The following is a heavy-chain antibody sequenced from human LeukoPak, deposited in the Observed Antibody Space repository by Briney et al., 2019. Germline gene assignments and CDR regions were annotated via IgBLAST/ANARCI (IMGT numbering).Heavy chain of an antibody. V-gene: IGHV1-8*03. CDR1: GYTFTSYD. D-gene: IGHD6-6*01. CDR2: MNPNSGNT. Sequence: ASVKVSCKASGYTFTSYDINWVRQATGQGLEWMGWMNPNSGNTGYAQKFQGRVTITRNTSISTAYMELSSLRSEDTAVYYCARGLLYSSSIPYWGQGTLVTVSS. J-gene: IGHJ4*02. CDR3: ARGLLYSSSIPY.